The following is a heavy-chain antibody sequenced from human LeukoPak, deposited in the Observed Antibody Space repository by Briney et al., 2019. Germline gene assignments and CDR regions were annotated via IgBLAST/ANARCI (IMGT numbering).Heavy chain of an antibody. D-gene: IGHD6-13*01. CDR3: ARMTAAGTLWDY. V-gene: IGHV1-69*10. CDR2: IIPILDIS. CDR1: GDTFSSYA. Sequence: GASVKVSCKASGDTFSSYAISWVRQAPGQGLEWMGGIIPILDISNYAQKFQGRVTITADKSTSTAYMELSSLRSEDTAMYYCARMTAAGTLWDYWGQGTLVTVSS. J-gene: IGHJ4*02.